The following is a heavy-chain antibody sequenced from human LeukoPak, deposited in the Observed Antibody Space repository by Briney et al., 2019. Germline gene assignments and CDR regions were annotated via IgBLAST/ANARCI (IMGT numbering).Heavy chain of an antibody. J-gene: IGHJ4*02. D-gene: IGHD3-22*01. V-gene: IGHV3-30*04. CDR3: ARDPTHDYYDSSGVSFDY. CDR1: GFTFSSYA. CDR2: ISYDGSNK. Sequence: AGGSLRLSCAASGFTFSSYAMHWVRQAPGKGLEWVAVISYDGSNKYYADSVKGRFTISRDNSKNTLYLQMNSLRAEDTAVYYCARDPTHDYYDSSGVSFDYWGQGTLVTVPS.